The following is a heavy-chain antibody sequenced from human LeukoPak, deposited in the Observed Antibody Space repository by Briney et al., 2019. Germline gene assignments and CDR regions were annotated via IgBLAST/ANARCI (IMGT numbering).Heavy chain of an antibody. CDR2: ISSSGDTI. Sequence: GGSLRLSCAASGFTFGSYEMNWVRQAPGKGLEWVSYISSSGDTIHYADSVKGRFTISRDNAKNSLYLQMNSLRAEDTAVYYCARDGGTRLKYSYGYGDYWGQGALVTVSS. CDR1: GFTFGSYE. J-gene: IGHJ4*02. V-gene: IGHV3-48*03. CDR3: ARDGGTRLKYSYGYGDY. D-gene: IGHD5-18*01.